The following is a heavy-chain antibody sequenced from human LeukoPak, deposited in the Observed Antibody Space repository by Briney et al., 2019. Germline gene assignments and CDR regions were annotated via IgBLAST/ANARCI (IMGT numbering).Heavy chain of an antibody. D-gene: IGHD2-2*02. CDR1: GGSISSSNW. V-gene: IGHV4-4*02. J-gene: IGHJ6*04. CDR2: IYHSGST. Sequence: PSGTLSLTCAVSGGSISSSNWRNWVRQPPGKGLEWIGEIYHSGSTNCNPSLKSRVTISVDKSKNQFSLKLTSVAAADTAVYYCARIPFYYYGMDVWGKGTTVTVSS. CDR3: ARIPFYYYGMDV.